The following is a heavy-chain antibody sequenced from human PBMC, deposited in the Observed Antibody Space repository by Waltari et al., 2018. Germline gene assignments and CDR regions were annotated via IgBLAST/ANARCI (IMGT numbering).Heavy chain of an antibody. Sequence: EIQVVETGGDFIQPGGSLRQAWSGSGFAGPTTHNSWVGQAPGKGRDAVRLLVSEGATYYAASVKGRFTISRDSSMNTLDLQMNILRAEDTAVYFCARAPNVGARVPIYGMDGWGQGTTVTVSS. CDR1: GFAGPTTH. V-gene: IGHV3-53*02. CDR2: LVSEGAT. D-gene: IGHD3-10*01. CDR3: ARAPNVGARVPIYGMDG. J-gene: IGHJ6*02.